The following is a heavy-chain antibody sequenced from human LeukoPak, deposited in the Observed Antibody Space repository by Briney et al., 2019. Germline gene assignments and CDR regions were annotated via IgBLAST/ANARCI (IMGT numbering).Heavy chain of an antibody. D-gene: IGHD3-22*01. J-gene: IGHJ4*02. CDR2: ISSSSRTI. CDR1: GFTFSSYS. Sequence: GGSLRLSCAASGFTFSSYSMNWVRQAPGKGLEWISYISSSSRTIYYADSVKGRFTISRDNAKNSLFLQMNSLRAEDTAVYYCARSNYYDSSGYPSFDNWGQETLVTVSS. V-gene: IGHV3-48*04. CDR3: ARSNYYDSSGYPSFDN.